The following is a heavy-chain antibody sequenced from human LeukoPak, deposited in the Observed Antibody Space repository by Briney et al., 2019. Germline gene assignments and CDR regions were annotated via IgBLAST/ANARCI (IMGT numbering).Heavy chain of an antibody. CDR1: GFTFSSYG. CDR3: ARSRAVYCSGGSCYAFDI. J-gene: IGHJ3*02. D-gene: IGHD2-15*01. CDR2: IWYDGSNK. Sequence: GGSLRLSCAASGFTFSSYGMHWVRQAPGKGLEWVAVIWYDGSNKYYADSVKGRFTISRDNSKNTLYLQMNSLRAEDTAVYYCARSRAVYCSGGSCYAFDIWGQGTMVTVSS. V-gene: IGHV3-33*01.